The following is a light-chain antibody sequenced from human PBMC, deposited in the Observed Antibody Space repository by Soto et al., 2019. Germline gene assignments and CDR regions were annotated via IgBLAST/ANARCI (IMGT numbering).Light chain of an antibody. CDR3: SSYTSDSTYV. Sequence: QSVLTQPASLSESPGQSITISCTGTSTDVGRYNYVSWYQQHPGKAPKLMIYDVSNRPSGVSSRFSGSKSGITASLTISGLQAEDEADYYCSSYTSDSTYVFGTGTKVTVL. J-gene: IGLJ1*01. V-gene: IGLV2-14*01. CDR1: STDVGRYNY. CDR2: DVS.